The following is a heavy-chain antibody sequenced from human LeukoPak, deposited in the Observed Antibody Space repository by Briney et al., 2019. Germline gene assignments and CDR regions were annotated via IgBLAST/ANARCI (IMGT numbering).Heavy chain of an antibody. D-gene: IGHD3-22*01. J-gene: IGHJ2*01. Sequence: PGGSLRLSCAASGFTFSTYGLSWVRQAPGKGLEWVSAISGSGGSTYYADSVKGRFTISRDNSKNTLYLQMNSLRAEDTAVYYCARAPEYYYDSSGYTPPWYFDLWGRGTLVTVSS. CDR1: GFTFSTYG. V-gene: IGHV3-23*01. CDR2: ISGSGGST. CDR3: ARAPEYYYDSSGYTPPWYFDL.